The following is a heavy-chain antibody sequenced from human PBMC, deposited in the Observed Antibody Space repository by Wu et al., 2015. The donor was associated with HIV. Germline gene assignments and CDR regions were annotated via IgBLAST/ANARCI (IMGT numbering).Heavy chain of an antibody. J-gene: IGHJ3*02. V-gene: IGHV1-46*01. Sequence: QVQLVQSGAEVKKPGASVKVSCKASGYTFTSYYMHWVRQAPGQGLEWMGIINPSGGSTSYAQKFQGRVTMTRDTSTSTVYMELSSLRSEDTAVYYCARELGGRRWLGTRVLFDIVGPRDNGHRLF. CDR1: GYTFTSYY. CDR2: INPSGGST. D-gene: IGHD6-19*01. CDR3: ARELGGRRWLGTRVLFDI.